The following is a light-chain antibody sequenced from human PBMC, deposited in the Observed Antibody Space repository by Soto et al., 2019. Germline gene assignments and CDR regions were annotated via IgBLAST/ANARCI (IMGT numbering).Light chain of an antibody. CDR2: GTS. J-gene: IGKJ5*01. CDR3: QHYNNWPIT. CDR1: QSVASN. V-gene: IGKV3-15*01. Sequence: EIVLTRSAASLSVSPGESVTLSCRASQSVASNLAWYQQKPGQAPRLLIYGTSTRATGVPARFSGSGSGTDFTLTISSLQAADSAVYHCQHYNNWPITFGQGTDWRL.